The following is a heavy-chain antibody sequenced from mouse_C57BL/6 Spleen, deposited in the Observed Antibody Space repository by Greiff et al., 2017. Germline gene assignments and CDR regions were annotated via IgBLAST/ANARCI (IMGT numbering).Heavy chain of an antibody. CDR1: GFTFTSYW. J-gene: IGHJ4*01. CDR3: ARSTSGAMDY. Sequence: QVQLQQPGAELVKPGASVKLSCKASGFTFTSYWMYWVKQRPGRGLEWSGRIDPSSGGTKYTEKFKSKATMTVDKPSSTAYMQLSSLTSEDSAVYYCARSTSGAMDYWGQGTSVTVSS. CDR2: IDPSSGGT. V-gene: IGHV1-72*01.